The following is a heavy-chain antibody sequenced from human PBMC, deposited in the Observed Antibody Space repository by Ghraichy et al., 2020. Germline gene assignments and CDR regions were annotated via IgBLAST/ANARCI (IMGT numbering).Heavy chain of an antibody. Sequence: SETLSLTCTVSGVSISSYYWSWIRQPPGKGLEWIGYIYYSGRTNYNPSLKSRVSISLDTSTNQFSLKLSSVTAADTAVYYCASAYYDSSGYFYSMHSWGQGTLVTVSS. V-gene: IGHV4-59*01. CDR1: GVSISSYY. J-gene: IGHJ4*02. D-gene: IGHD3-22*01. CDR2: IYYSGRT. CDR3: ASAYYDSSGYFYSMHS.